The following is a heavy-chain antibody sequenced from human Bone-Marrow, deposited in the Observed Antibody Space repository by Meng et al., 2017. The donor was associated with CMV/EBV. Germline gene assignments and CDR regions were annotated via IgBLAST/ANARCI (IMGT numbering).Heavy chain of an antibody. V-gene: IGHV3-30*02. D-gene: IGHD3-3*01. J-gene: IGHJ6*02. CDR3: AKDQLRFLEWLTSGTYGMDV. CDR1: GFTFSSYG. Sequence: GESLKISCAASGFTFSSYGMHWVRQAPGKGLEWVAFIRYDGSIKYYADSVKGRFTISRDNSKNTLYLQMNSLRAEDTAVYYCAKDQLRFLEWLTSGTYGMDVWGQGTTVTVSS. CDR2: IRYDGSIK.